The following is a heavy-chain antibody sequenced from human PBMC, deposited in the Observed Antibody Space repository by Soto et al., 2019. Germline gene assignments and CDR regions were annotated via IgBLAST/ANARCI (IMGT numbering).Heavy chain of an antibody. CDR2: INHSGST. J-gene: IGHJ4*02. D-gene: IGHD3-10*01. V-gene: IGHV4-34*01. CDR3: ARGDRSPGAPYFDY. Sequence: PSETLSLTCAVYGGSFRGYYWSWIRQPPGKGLEWIGEINHSGSTNYNPSLKSRVTISVDTSKNQFSLKLSSVTAADTAVYYCARGDRSPGAPYFDYWGQGTLVTVSS. CDR1: GGSFRGYY.